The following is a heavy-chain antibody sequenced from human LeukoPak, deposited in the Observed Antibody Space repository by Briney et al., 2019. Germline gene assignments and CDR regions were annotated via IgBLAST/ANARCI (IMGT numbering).Heavy chain of an antibody. CDR1: GFTFSDYA. V-gene: IGHV3-30-3*01. D-gene: IGHD4-23*01. J-gene: IGHJ4*02. Sequence: GGSLRLSCAASGFTFSDYAMHWVRQAPGKGLEWVAVISYDESNKYYADSVKGRFTISRDNSKNTLYLQMNSLRAEDTAVYYCARGVGGYDLFDYGGSYFDYWGQGTLVTVSS. CDR2: ISYDESNK. CDR3: ARGVGGYDLFDYGGSYFDY.